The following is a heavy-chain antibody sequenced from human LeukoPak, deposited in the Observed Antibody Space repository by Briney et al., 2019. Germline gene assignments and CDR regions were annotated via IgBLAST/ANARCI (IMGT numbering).Heavy chain of an antibody. CDR1: GGSFSGYY. Sequence: SETLSLTCAVYGGSFSGYYWSWIRQPPGKGLEWIGEIKHDGTTNYNPSLKSRVIMSVDTSKNQFSLHLSSVTAADTAVYYCARGPPPDFDCWGQGTLVTVSS. J-gene: IGHJ4*02. CDR3: ARGPPPDFDC. V-gene: IGHV4-34*01. CDR2: IKHDGTT.